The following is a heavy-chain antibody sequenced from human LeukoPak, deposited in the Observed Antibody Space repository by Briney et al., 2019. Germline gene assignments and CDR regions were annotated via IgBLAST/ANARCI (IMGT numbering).Heavy chain of an antibody. CDR2: IIPILGIS. CDR1: GCTFSSYT. J-gene: IGHJ4*02. V-gene: IGHV1-69*02. D-gene: IGHD5-18*01. Sequence: AASVTVSCKASGCTFSSYTISWVRQAPGQGLEWMGRIIPILGISNYAQKFQGRVTINADKSTSTAYMELSSLRSEDTAVYYCARARIEYSYGYYFDYWGQGTLSPSPQ. CDR3: ARARIEYSYGYYFDY.